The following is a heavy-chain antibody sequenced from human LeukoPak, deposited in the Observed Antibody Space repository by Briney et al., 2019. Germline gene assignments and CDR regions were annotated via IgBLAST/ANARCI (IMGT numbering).Heavy chain of an antibody. Sequence: GASVKVSCKASGGTFSSYAISWVRQAPGRGLEWMGRIIHIFGTANYAQKFQGRVTITTDESTSTAYMELSSLRSEDTAVYYCARDIYSGYDSFDFWGQGTLVTVSS. J-gene: IGHJ4*02. CDR2: IIHIFGTA. D-gene: IGHD5-12*01. V-gene: IGHV1-69*05. CDR1: GGTFSSYA. CDR3: ARDIYSGYDSFDF.